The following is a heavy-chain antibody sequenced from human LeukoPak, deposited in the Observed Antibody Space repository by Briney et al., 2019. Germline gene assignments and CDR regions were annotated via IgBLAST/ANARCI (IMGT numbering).Heavy chain of an antibody. CDR2: ISSNGGST. CDR1: GFTFSSYA. V-gene: IGHV3-64*01. D-gene: IGHD3-10*01. Sequence: GGSLRLSCAASGFTFSSYAMHWVRQAPGKGLEYVSAISSNGGSTYYANSVKGRFTISRDNSKNTLYLQMGSLRAEDMAVYYCARVYYYGSGSYYYYYYYMDVWGKGTTVTVSS. J-gene: IGHJ6*03. CDR3: ARVYYYGSGSYYYYYYYMDV.